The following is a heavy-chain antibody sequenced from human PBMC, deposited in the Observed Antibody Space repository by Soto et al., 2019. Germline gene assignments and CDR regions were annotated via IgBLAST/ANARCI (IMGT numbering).Heavy chain of an antibody. Sequence: GGSLRLSCAASGFTFTSYSMNWVRQAPGQGLEWVSYITSKSTTIKYADSVKGRFTVSRDNAKNSLYLQLNSLRDEDTAVYYCAREMGACSDSSCYPGPYDSWGQGTLVTVTS. D-gene: IGHD2-2*01. CDR1: GFTFTSYS. CDR3: AREMGACSDSSCYPGPYDS. V-gene: IGHV3-48*02. CDR2: ITSKSTTI. J-gene: IGHJ5*02.